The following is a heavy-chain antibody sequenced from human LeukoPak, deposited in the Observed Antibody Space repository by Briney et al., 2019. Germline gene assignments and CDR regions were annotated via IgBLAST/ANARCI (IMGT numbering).Heavy chain of an antibody. J-gene: IGHJ4*02. CDR2: IKKDGSVK. CDR1: GFTFSSYW. Sequence: PGGSLRLSCAASGFTFSSYWMSWVRQAPGKGLEWVANIKKDGSVKYYVDSVKGRFTISRDNAKKSLYLQMNSLRAEDTAVYYCARHLSGITGYTYGRGIDYWGQGTLVTVSS. V-gene: IGHV3-7*01. CDR3: ARHLSGITGYTYGRGIDY. D-gene: IGHD5-18*01.